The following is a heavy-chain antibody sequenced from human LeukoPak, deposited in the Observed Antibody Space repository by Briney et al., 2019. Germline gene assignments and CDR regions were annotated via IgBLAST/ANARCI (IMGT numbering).Heavy chain of an antibody. CDR1: GYTFSSYA. D-gene: IGHD5-24*01. Sequence: PGGSLRLSCAASGYTFSSYAMHWVRQAPGKGLEWVAVISYDGSNKYYADSVNGRFTISRDNSKNTLYLQMNSLRAEDTAVYYCARDVQVEMATIGETVGFDYWGQGTLVTVSS. CDR3: ARDVQVEMATIGETVGFDY. V-gene: IGHV3-30-3*01. CDR2: ISYDGSNK. J-gene: IGHJ4*02.